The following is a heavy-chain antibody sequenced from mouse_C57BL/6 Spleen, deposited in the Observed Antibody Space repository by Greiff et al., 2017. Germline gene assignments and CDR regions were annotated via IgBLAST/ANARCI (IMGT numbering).Heavy chain of an antibody. Sequence: EVQLVESGGGLVKPGGSLKLSCAASGFTFSSYAMSWVRQTPEKRLEWVATISDGGSYTYYPDNVKGRFTISRDNAKNNLYLQMSHLKSEDTAMYYCARDRGNGYYPYFDYWGQGTTLTVSS. CDR3: ARDRGNGYYPYFDY. D-gene: IGHD2-3*01. CDR1: GFTFSSYA. V-gene: IGHV5-4*01. CDR2: ISDGGSYT. J-gene: IGHJ2*01.